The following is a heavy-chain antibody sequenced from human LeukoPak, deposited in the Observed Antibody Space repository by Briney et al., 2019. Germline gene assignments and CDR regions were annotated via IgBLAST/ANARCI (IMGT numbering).Heavy chain of an antibody. J-gene: IGHJ4*02. CDR2: INHSGIT. CDR3: ARGQWLDNY. Sequence: KPSETLSLTCAVYGGSFSDYYWSWIRQPPGKGVEWIGEINHSGITNYNPSLKSRVTISVDTSKNQFSLKLSSVTAADTAVYYCARGQWLDNYWGQGTLVSVSS. D-gene: IGHD6-19*01. V-gene: IGHV4-34*01. CDR1: GGSFSDYY.